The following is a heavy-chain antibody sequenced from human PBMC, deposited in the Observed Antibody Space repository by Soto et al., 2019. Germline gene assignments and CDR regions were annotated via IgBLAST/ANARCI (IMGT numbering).Heavy chain of an antibody. V-gene: IGHV1-3*05. J-gene: IGHJ4*02. D-gene: IGHD3-22*01. CDR1: GYTFTSYA. CDR2: INAGNGNT. Sequence: QVQLVQSGAEEKKPGASVKVSCKASGYTFTSYAMHWVLHAPGQRLEWMGWINAGNGNTKYSQKFQGRVTITRDTSASTAYMELSSLRSEDTAVYHCARSSGYYLIDHYSGQGTLVTVSS. CDR3: ARSSGYYLIDHY.